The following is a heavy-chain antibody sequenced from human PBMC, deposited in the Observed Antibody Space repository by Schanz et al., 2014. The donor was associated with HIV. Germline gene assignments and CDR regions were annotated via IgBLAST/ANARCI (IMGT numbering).Heavy chain of an antibody. V-gene: IGHV3-74*01. Sequence: EVQLVESGGGLVQPGGSLRLSCAGSGFTFSSYWMHWVRQAPGKGLVWVSRINSDGSSTNYADSVKGRFTISRDNAKNTLYLQMNSLRAEDTAVYYCARDGGDYDFWSGLVYGMDVWGRGTTVIVSS. CDR2: INSDGSST. J-gene: IGHJ6*02. CDR1: GFTFSSYW. CDR3: ARDGGDYDFWSGLVYGMDV. D-gene: IGHD3-3*01.